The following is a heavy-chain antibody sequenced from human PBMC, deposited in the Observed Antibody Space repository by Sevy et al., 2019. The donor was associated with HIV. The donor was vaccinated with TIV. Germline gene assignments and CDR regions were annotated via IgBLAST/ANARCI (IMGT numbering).Heavy chain of an antibody. D-gene: IGHD3-22*01. J-gene: IGHJ4*01. CDR1: GSTLTKLS. CDR3: ATTKDYYDSSGSPFDY. CDR2: FDPEDGET. V-gene: IGHV1-24*01. Sequence: ASVKVSCKVSGSTLTKLSMHWVRQVPGKGLEWMVSFDPEDGETIYARKFQGRVTMTEDTSTDTAYMVLSSLRSEDTAVYYCATTKDYYDSSGSPFDYWGHGTLVTVSS.